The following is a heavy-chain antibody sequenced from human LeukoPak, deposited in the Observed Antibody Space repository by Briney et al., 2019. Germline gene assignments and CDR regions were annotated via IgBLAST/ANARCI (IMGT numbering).Heavy chain of an antibody. CDR2: TDSNSETT. J-gene: IGHJ3*02. Sequence: GGSLRLSCAVSGFSLTTYEMDWIRQAPGKGLEWVAYTDSNSETTHYADSVKGRFIISRDNAKNSLYLQMNSLRAEDTALYYCVREYCSGGSCSDAFDIWGQGTMVT. CDR3: VREYCSGGSCSDAFDI. CDR1: GFSLTTYE. D-gene: IGHD2-15*01. V-gene: IGHV3-48*03.